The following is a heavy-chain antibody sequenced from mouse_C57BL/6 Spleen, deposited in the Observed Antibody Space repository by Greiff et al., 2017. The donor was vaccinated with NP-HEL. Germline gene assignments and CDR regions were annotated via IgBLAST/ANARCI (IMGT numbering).Heavy chain of an antibody. J-gene: IGHJ3*01. CDR1: GFTFSSYG. CDR2: ISSGGSYT. D-gene: IGHD6-1*01. Sequence: EVMLVESGGDLVKPGGSLKLSCAASGFTFSSYGMSWVRQTPDKRLEWVATISSGGSYTYYPDSVKGRFTISRDNAKNTLYLQMSSLKSEDTAMYYCARQRGSPWFAYWGQGTLVTVSA. CDR3: ARQRGSPWFAY. V-gene: IGHV5-6*01.